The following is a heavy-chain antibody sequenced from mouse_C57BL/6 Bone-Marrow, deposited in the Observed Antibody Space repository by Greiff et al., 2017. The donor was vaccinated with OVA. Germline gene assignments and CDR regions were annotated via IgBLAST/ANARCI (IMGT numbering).Heavy chain of an antibody. V-gene: IGHV1-26*01. Sequence: EVQLQQSGPELVKPGASVKISCKASGYTFTDYYMNWVKQSHGKSLEWIGDINPNNGGTSYNQQFKGKATLTVDKSCSTAYMELRSLTSEDSAVYYCARPLDYYGSSYWYFDVWGTGTTVTVSS. J-gene: IGHJ1*03. CDR3: ARPLDYYGSSYWYFDV. CDR2: INPNNGGT. CDR1: GYTFTDYY. D-gene: IGHD1-1*01.